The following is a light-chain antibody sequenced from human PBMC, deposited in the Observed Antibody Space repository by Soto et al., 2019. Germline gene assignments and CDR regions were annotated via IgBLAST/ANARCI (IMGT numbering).Light chain of an antibody. Sequence: IVLTQSPDTLSLSPGETATLSCRTSQSISSNFLAWYQQKPGQAPRLLIYGASSRATGIPDRFSGSGSGTDFTLTIRRLEPEDFAVYYCQQYGSSPRTFGGGTKVEIK. CDR2: GAS. CDR3: QQYGSSPRT. J-gene: IGKJ4*01. CDR1: QSISSNF. V-gene: IGKV3-20*01.